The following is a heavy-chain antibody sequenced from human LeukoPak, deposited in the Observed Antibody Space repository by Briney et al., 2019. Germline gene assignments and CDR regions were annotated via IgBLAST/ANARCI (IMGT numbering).Heavy chain of an antibody. CDR2: VSGRDDST. D-gene: IGHD3-9*01. CDR3: AKWGDYDILTGYYDSDY. J-gene: IGHJ4*02. Sequence: QPGGSLRLSCVASGFTFSNYAMSWVRQAPGKGLEWVSAVSGRDDSTYYADSVKGRFTISRDNSKNTLYLQMNSLRAEDTAVYYCAKWGDYDILTGYYDSDYWGQGTLVTVSS. V-gene: IGHV3-23*01. CDR1: GFTFSNYA.